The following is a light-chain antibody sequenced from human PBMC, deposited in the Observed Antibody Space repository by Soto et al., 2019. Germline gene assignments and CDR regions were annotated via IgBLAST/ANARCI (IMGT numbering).Light chain of an antibody. CDR2: KAS. Sequence: DIQKTQSPSALSESVGDRVTITCRASQSINSWLAWYQQKSGKAPKLLIYKASSLESGVPSRFSGSGSGTEFTLIISSLQPDDFATYYCQQYNSYPLTFGGGTKVDIK. V-gene: IGKV1-5*03. CDR1: QSINSW. J-gene: IGKJ4*01. CDR3: QQYNSYPLT.